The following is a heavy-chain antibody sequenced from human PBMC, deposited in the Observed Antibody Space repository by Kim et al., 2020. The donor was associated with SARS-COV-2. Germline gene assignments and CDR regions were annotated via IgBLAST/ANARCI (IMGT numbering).Heavy chain of an antibody. CDR2: INPNSGAT. CDR1: GYTFTGYH. D-gene: IGHD1-26*01. J-gene: IGHJ4*02. CDR3: ARDLGGVGATTGGCDY. Sequence: ASVKVSCRSSGYTFTGYHIHWVRQAPGQGLEWMGRINPNSGATYYAQKFQGRVTMTRDTSISTAYMEVSSLTSDDTAVYYGARDLGGVGATTGGCDYWGQGTRVTVSS. V-gene: IGHV1-2*06.